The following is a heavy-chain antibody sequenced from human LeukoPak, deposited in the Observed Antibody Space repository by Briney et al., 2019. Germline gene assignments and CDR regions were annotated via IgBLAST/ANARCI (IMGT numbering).Heavy chain of an antibody. V-gene: IGHV3-7*01. J-gene: IGHJ4*02. CDR1: GFTFSSYW. CDR2: IKQGGSEK. Sequence: GGSLRLSCGASGFTFSSYWMSWVRQAPGKGLEWVANIKQGGSEKYYVDSVKGRFTISRDNAQNSLYLQMDSLRAEDTAVYYCARVRRPYYFDYWGQGTLVTVSS. CDR3: ARVRRPYYFDY.